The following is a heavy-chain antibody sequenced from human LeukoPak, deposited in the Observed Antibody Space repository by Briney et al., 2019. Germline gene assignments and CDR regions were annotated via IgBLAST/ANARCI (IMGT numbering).Heavy chain of an antibody. CDR1: GGSISSSSYY. CDR2: IYYSGST. J-gene: IGHJ4*02. CDR3: ARRSSGWYYFDY. V-gene: IGHV4-39*01. D-gene: IGHD6-19*01. Sequence: PSETLSLTCTVSGGSISSSSYYWGWIRQPPGKGLEWIGSIYYSGSTYYNPSLKSRVAISVDTSKSQFSLKLSSVTAADTAVYYCARRSSGWYYFDYWGQGTLVTVSS.